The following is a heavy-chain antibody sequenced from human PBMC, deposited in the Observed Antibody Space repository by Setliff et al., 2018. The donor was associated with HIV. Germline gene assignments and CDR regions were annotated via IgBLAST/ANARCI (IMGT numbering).Heavy chain of an antibody. CDR2: IHTSGNI. D-gene: IGHD3-22*01. CDR3: VKVGPSYYYDSTGYSPDAFDI. CDR1: GGSISSYY. V-gene: IGHV4-4*07. Sequence: SETLCLTCIVSGGSISSYYWSWIRQSAGKELEWIGRIHTSGNIRYNPSLQSRVTMSTDTSNNQFSLKLSSATAADTAVYYCVKVGPSYYYDSTGYSPDAFDIWGHGTKVTVSS. J-gene: IGHJ3*02.